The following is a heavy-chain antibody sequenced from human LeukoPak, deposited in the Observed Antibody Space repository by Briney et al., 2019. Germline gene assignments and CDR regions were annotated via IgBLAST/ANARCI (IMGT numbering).Heavy chain of an antibody. D-gene: IGHD6-6*01. CDR3: AKGEDRFGIAARRNFDY. CDR1: GFTFDDYA. V-gene: IGHV3-9*01. CDR2: ISWNSGSI. Sequence: GRSLRLSCAASGFTFDDYAMHWVRQAPGKGLEWVSGISWNSGSIGYADSVKGRFTISRDNAKNSLYLQMNSLRAEDTALYYCAKGEDRFGIAARRNFDYWGQGTLVTVSS. J-gene: IGHJ4*02.